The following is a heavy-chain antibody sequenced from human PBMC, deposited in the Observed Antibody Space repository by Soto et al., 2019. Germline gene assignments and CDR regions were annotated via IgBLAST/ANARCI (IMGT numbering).Heavy chain of an antibody. CDR2: ISYDGSNK. Sequence: QVQLVESGGGVVQPGRSLRLSCAASGFTFSSYGMHCVRQAPGKGLEWVAVISYDGSNKYYADSVKGRFTSSRDNSKNTRYLQMNSLRAEDTAVYYCAKYVRPKQLVGHFDYWGQGTLVTVSS. J-gene: IGHJ4*02. D-gene: IGHD6-6*01. V-gene: IGHV3-30*18. CDR1: GFTFSSYG. CDR3: AKYVRPKQLVGHFDY.